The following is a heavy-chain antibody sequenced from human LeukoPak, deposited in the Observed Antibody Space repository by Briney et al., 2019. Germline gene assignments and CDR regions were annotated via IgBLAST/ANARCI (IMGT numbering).Heavy chain of an antibody. D-gene: IGHD3-9*01. CDR3: ARVHATGYFSLDLVY. V-gene: IGHV1-2*02. Sequence: GASVRVSCKASGYTFTGYFMHWVRQAPGQGHDWMGWINPNTGGTKYAQKFQGRVTMTRDTSIGTAYMELSTVTSDDTAVYFCARVHATGYFSLDLVYWGQGTLVTVSS. CDR2: INPNTGGT. J-gene: IGHJ4*02. CDR1: GYTFTGYF.